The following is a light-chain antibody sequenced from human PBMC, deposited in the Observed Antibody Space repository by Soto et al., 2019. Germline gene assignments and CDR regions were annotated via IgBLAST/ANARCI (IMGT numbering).Light chain of an antibody. V-gene: IGKV3-15*01. CDR1: QSVSSN. Sequence: EIVMTQSPATLSVSPGERATLSCRASQSVSSNLAGYQQKPCQAPRLLLYGASTRATGIPARFSGSGSGTEFTLTISSLQSEDFAVYYCQQYNNWPLTFGGGTKVEIK. J-gene: IGKJ4*01. CDR2: GAS. CDR3: QQYNNWPLT.